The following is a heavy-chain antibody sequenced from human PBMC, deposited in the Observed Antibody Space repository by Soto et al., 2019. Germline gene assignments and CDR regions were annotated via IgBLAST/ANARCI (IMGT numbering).Heavy chain of an antibody. CDR1: GGSISSGGYS. CDR3: ARARKNYYYGMDV. V-gene: IGHV4-30-2*01. Sequence: QLQLQESGSGLVKPSQTLSLTCAVSGGSISSGGYSWSWIRQPPGKGLEWIGYIYHSGSTYYNPSLKSRVXXSXDKXKNQFSLKLSSVTAADTAVYYCARARKNYYYGMDVWGQGTTVTVSS. CDR2: IYHSGST. J-gene: IGHJ6*02.